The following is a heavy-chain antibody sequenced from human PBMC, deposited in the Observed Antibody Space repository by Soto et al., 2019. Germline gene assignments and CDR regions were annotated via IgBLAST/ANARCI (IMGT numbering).Heavy chain of an antibody. CDR2: IYWDDDK. D-gene: IGHD3-16*01. V-gene: IGHV2-5*02. J-gene: IGHJ4*02. Sequence: QITLKESGPMLVNPTQTLTLTCSFSGFSLSTNGVGVGWVRQPPGKALERLALIYWDDDKRYSPSLKSKLAINKDTSKNQVVLTMTNMDPVDTAQYYRAHRRFGLRSPWDLGVFDSWGQGTLVTVSS. CDR3: AHRRFGLRSPWDLGVFDS. CDR1: GFSLSTNGVG.